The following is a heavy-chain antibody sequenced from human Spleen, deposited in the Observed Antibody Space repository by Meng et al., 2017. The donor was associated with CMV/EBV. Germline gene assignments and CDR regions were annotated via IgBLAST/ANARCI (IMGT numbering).Heavy chain of an antibody. CDR2: IKSKTVGGTT. J-gene: IGHJ4*02. CDR1: GVTFSNAW. CDR3: SSDLIYYDTSAPDY. D-gene: IGHD3-22*01. Sequence: GVTFSNAWMSWVRQAPGKGLEWVGRIKSKTVGGTTDYAAPVKGRFSISRDDSKNTLYLQMNSLKTEDTAVYFCSSDLIYYDTSAPDYWGQGTLVTVSS. V-gene: IGHV3-15*01.